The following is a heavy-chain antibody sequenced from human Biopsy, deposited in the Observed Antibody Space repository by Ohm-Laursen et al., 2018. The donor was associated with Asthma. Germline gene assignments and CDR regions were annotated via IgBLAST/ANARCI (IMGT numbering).Heavy chain of an antibody. CDR1: GGYLTGHY. V-gene: IGHV4-34*01. CDR2: IDQSGYT. D-gene: IGHD6-13*01. Sequence: PGTLSLTCTVYGGYLTGHYWNWIRQPPGKGLEWIGEIDQSGYTNYNPSLKSRVTIPADTSKNQFSLKVNSVTAADTAVYYCAREAATAGFFDPWGQGSLVTVSS. CDR3: AREAATAGFFDP. J-gene: IGHJ5*02.